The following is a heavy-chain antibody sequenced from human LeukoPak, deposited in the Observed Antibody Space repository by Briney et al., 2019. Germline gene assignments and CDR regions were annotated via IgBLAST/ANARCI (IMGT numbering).Heavy chain of an antibody. Sequence: GGSLRLTCAASGFTFSSYSMNWVRQAPGKGLEWVSSISSSSSYIYYADSVKGRFTISRDNAKNSLYLQMNSLRAEDTALYYCARDWSAAAGSRGYAFDSWGQGTMVTVSS. CDR1: GFTFSSYS. CDR2: ISSSSSYI. D-gene: IGHD6-13*01. CDR3: ARDWSAAAGSRGYAFDS. V-gene: IGHV3-21*04. J-gene: IGHJ3*02.